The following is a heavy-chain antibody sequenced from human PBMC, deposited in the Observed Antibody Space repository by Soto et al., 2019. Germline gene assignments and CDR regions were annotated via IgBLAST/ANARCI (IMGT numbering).Heavy chain of an antibody. Sequence: GASVKVSCKVSGYTLTELSMHWVRQAPGKGLEWMGGSDPEDGETIYAQKFQGRVTMTEDTSTDTAYMELSSLRSEDTAVYYRATEGPYYDILTGYSPFDPWGQGTLVTVSS. J-gene: IGHJ5*02. CDR1: GYTLTELS. CDR2: SDPEDGET. CDR3: ATEGPYYDILTGYSPFDP. V-gene: IGHV1-24*01. D-gene: IGHD3-9*01.